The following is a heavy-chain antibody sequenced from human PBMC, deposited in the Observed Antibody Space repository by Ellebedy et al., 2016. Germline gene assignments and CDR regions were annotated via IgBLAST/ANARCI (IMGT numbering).Heavy chain of an antibody. CDR1: GYPFIAYY. CDR2: INPNSGGT. CDR3: AREGPIQYSSDLHFDYDYGMDV. V-gene: IGHV1-2*02. D-gene: IGHD6-19*01. Sequence: ASVKVSXXASGYPFIAYYIHWVRQAPGQGLDWVGWINPNSGGTNFAQNFQGRVTMTRDTSISTAYMELSRLRSDDTAVYYCAREGPIQYSSDLHFDYDYGMDVWGQGTTVTVSS. J-gene: IGHJ6*02.